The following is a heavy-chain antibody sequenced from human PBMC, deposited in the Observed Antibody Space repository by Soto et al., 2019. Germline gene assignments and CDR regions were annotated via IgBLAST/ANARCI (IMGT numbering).Heavy chain of an antibody. J-gene: IGHJ6*02. CDR3: AVMIFGVVTSDYYYYYYGMDV. D-gene: IGHD3-3*01. Sequence: ASVKVSCKASGGTFSSYAISWVRQAPGQGLEWMGGIIPIFGTANYAQKFQGRVTITADESTSAAYMELSSLRSEDTAVYYCAVMIFGVVTSDYYYYYYGMDVWGQGTTVTVSS. V-gene: IGHV1-69*13. CDR2: IIPIFGTA. CDR1: GGTFSSYA.